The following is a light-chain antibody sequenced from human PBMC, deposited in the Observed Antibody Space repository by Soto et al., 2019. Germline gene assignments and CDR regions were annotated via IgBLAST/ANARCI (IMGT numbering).Light chain of an antibody. V-gene: IGKV1-33*01. CDR3: QQYDNLPFT. CDR2: DAS. Sequence: DIQMIRSPSSLSASVGDRVTITCQASQDISNYLNWYQQKPGKAPKLLIYDASNLETGVPSRFSGSGSGTDVTFTISSLQPEDIATYYCQQYDNLPFTFGPGTKVDIK. J-gene: IGKJ3*01. CDR1: QDISNY.